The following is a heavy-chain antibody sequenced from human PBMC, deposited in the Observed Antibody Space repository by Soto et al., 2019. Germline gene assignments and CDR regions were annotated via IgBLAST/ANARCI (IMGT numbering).Heavy chain of an antibody. D-gene: IGHD3-22*01. CDR1: GFTFSSYG. Sequence: GGSLRLSYAASGFTFSSYGMHWVRQAPGKGLEWVAVIWYDGSNKYYADSVKGRFTISRDNSKNTLYLQMNSLRAEDTAVYYCARDANTYYYDSSGYRYYYYGMDVWGQGTTVTVSS. V-gene: IGHV3-33*01. J-gene: IGHJ6*02. CDR2: IWYDGSNK. CDR3: ARDANTYYYDSSGYRYYYYGMDV.